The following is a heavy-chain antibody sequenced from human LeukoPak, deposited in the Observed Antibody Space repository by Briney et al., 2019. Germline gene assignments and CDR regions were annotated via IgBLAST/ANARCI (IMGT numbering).Heavy chain of an antibody. CDR1: GGSISSGGYY. CDR3: ARARVVVAASYNWFDP. D-gene: IGHD2-15*01. J-gene: IGHJ5*02. CDR2: IYYSGST. Sequence: PSQTLSLTCTVSGGSISSGGYYWSWIRQHPGKGLEWIGHIYYSGSTYYNPSLKSRVTISVDTSKNQSSLKLSSVTAADTAVYYCARARVVVAASYNWFDPWGQGTLVTFSS. V-gene: IGHV4-31*03.